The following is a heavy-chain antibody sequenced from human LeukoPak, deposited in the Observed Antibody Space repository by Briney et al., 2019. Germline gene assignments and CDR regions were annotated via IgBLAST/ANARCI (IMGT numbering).Heavy chain of an antibody. CDR3: ARPTRGYSYGPIDY. J-gene: IGHJ4*02. V-gene: IGHV4-59*01. D-gene: IGHD5-18*01. CDR1: GGSISSYY. Sequence: PSETLSLTCTVSGGSISSYYWSWIRQPPGKGLEWIGYIYYSGSTNYNPSLKSRVTISVDTSKNQFSLKLSSVTAADTAVYYCARPTRGYSYGPIDYWRQGTLVTVSS. CDR2: IYYSGST.